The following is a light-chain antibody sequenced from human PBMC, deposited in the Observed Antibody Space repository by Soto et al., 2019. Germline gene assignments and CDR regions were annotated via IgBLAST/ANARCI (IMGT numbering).Light chain of an antibody. CDR2: WAS. V-gene: IGKV4-1*01. CDR3: QQYYTTLWT. Sequence: DIVMTQSPDSLAVSLGERGTINCKSSQSVLYSSNNRDYLAWYQQKPGQPPKLLIYWASTREFGVPDRFSGSGSGTDFTLTISSLQAEDVAVYYCQQYYTTLWTFGQGTKVEIK. J-gene: IGKJ1*01. CDR1: QSVLYSSNNRDY.